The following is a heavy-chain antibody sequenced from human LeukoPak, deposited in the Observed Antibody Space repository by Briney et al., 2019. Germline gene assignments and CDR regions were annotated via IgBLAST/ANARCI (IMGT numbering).Heavy chain of an antibody. CDR1: GGSVSSGSYY. V-gene: IGHV4-61*01. Sequence: SETPSLTCTVSGGSVSSGSYYWSWIRQPPGKGLEWIGYIYYSGSTNYNPSLKSRVTISVDTSKNQFSLKLSSVTAADTAVYYCARDADLQPLGYWGQGTLVTVSS. CDR3: ARDADLQPLGY. CDR2: IYYSGST. J-gene: IGHJ4*02. D-gene: IGHD4-11*01.